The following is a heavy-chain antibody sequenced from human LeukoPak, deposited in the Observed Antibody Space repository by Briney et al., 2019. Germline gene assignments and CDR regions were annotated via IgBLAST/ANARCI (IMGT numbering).Heavy chain of an antibody. CDR3: ARSGRISLGLFDSRPHFDY. CDR2: INAGNGNT. D-gene: IGHD3-16*01. Sequence: ASVKVSCKASGYTFTSYAMHWVHQAPGQRLEWMGWINAGNGNTKYSQKFQGRVTITRDTSASTAYMELSSLRSEDTAVYYCARSGRISLGLFDSRPHFDYWGQGTLVTVSS. V-gene: IGHV1-3*01. CDR1: GYTFTSYA. J-gene: IGHJ4*02.